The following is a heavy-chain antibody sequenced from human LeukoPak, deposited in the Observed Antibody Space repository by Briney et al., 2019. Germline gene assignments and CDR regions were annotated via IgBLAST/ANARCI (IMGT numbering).Heavy chain of an antibody. J-gene: IGHJ4*02. CDR3: ARGDAFSGDN. Sequence: VGSLRLSRAVSGVSRTNFLMSGVRQARGRGVEWVADIHPEVNEEHHVESVHGRFAISRDNNKNLLFLQMNGLRVEDTAVYYCARGDAFSGDNWGQGTLVTVSS. CDR2: IHPEVNEE. CDR1: GVSRTNFL. V-gene: IGHV3-7*04.